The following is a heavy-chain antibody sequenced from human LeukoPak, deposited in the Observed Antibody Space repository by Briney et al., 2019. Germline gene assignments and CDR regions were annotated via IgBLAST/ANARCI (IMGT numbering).Heavy chain of an antibody. D-gene: IGHD6-19*01. CDR3: ARGGKRAVAGTRSPQYFQH. V-gene: IGHV3-30*02. J-gene: IGHJ1*01. CDR1: GLTFSSYG. CDR2: IRYDGSSK. Sequence: GGSLRLSCAASGLTFSSYGMHWVRQAPGKGLEWVAYIRYDGSSKYYADSVKGRFTISRDNSKNTLYVQMNSLRAEDTAVYYCARGGKRAVAGTRSPQYFQHWGQGTLVTVSS.